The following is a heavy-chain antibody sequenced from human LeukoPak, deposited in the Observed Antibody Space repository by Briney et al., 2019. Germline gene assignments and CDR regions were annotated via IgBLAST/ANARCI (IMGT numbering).Heavy chain of an antibody. CDR3: ARQCHTYSRYVYHYYYMDV. CDR2: IYYSGST. Sequence: SETLSLTCTVSGGSISSSSYYWGWIRQPPGKGLEWIGSIYYSGSTYYNPSLKSRVTISVDTSKNQFSLKLSSVTAADTAVYYCARQCHTYSRYVYHYYYMDVWGKGTTVTVSS. CDR1: GGSISSSSYY. V-gene: IGHV4-39*01. J-gene: IGHJ6*03. D-gene: IGHD4-11*01.